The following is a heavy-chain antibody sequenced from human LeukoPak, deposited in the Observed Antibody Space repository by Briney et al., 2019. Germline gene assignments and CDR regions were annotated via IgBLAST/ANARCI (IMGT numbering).Heavy chain of an antibody. CDR3: ARDIAVRHYYYYGMDV. CDR1: GYTFTGYY. CDR2: ISPNSGGT. D-gene: IGHD6-19*01. V-gene: IGHV1-2*02. Sequence: GASVKVSCKASGYTFTGYYMHWVRQAPGQGLEWMGWISPNSGGTNYAQKFQGRVTMTRDTSISTAYMELSRLRSDDTAVYYCARDIAVRHYYYYGMDVWGQGTTVTVSS. J-gene: IGHJ6*02.